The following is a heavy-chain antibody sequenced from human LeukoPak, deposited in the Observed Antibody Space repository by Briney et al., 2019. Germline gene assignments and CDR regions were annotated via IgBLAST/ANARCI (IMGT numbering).Heavy chain of an antibody. J-gene: IGHJ3*02. Sequence: GGSLRLSCAASGFTFSTYSMHWVRQAPGKGLDWVAVISYDGTNKYYADSVKGRFTISRDNSKNTLYLQMNSLRAEDTAVYYCATDLDSSGYPHGAFDIWGQGTMVTGSS. CDR3: ATDLDSSGYPHGAFDI. CDR1: GFTFSTYS. CDR2: ISYDGTNK. D-gene: IGHD3-22*01. V-gene: IGHV3-30-3*01.